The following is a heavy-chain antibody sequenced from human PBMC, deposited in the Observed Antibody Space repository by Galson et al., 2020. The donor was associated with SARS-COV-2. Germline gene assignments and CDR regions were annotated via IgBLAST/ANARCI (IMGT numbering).Heavy chain of an antibody. CDR1: GGSISSGGYS. CDR3: ARGRPYYYGSGSYLDY. D-gene: IGHD3-10*01. CDR2: IYHTGST. V-gene: IGHV4-30-2*01. Sequence: SETPSLTCAVSGGSISSGGYSWSWIRQPPEKGMEWIGYIYHTGSTYYNPSLKSRVTISVDRSKNQFSLKLSSVTAADTAVYYCARGRPYYYGSGSYLDYWGQGTLVTVAS. J-gene: IGHJ4*02.